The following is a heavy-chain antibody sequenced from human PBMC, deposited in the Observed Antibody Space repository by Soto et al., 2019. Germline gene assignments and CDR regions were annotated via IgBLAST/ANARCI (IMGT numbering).Heavy chain of an antibody. J-gene: IGHJ6*02. Sequence: GGSLRLSCAASGFTFSGSGMHWVRQASGKGLEWVGRIRSKANSYATAYAASVKGRFTISRDDSKNTAYLQMNSLKTEDTAVYYCTTVSVVQYYYGMDVWGQGTTVTVSS. CDR1: GFTFSGSG. D-gene: IGHD2-15*01. CDR3: TTVSVVQYYYGMDV. V-gene: IGHV3-73*01. CDR2: IRSKANSYAT.